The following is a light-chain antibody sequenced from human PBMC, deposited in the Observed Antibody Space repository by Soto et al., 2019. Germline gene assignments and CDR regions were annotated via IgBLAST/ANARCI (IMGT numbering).Light chain of an antibody. CDR2: AAS. V-gene: IGKV1-9*01. CDR3: QQFKSYPLT. CDR1: QGISSY. J-gene: IGKJ4*01. Sequence: DLQLTQSPSFLSASIGDRVTITCRASQGISSYLAWYQQKPGKAPKLLIYAASTLQSGVPSRFSGSGSGTEFSLTISNLQPEDFATYYCQQFKSYPLTFGGGTKVDI.